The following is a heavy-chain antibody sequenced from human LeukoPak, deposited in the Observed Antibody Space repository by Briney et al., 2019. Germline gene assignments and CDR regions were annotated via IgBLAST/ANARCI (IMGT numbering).Heavy chain of an antibody. D-gene: IGHD3-22*01. V-gene: IGHV4-34*01. CDR3: ARSRYSYDG. CDR2: INHSGST. J-gene: IGHJ4*02. CDR1: GGSFSGYC. Sequence: PSETLSLTCAVYGGSFSGYCWSWIRQPPGKGLEWIGEINHSGSTNYNPSLKSRVTISVDTSKNQFSLKLSSVTAADTAVYYCARSRYSYDGWGQGTLVTVSS.